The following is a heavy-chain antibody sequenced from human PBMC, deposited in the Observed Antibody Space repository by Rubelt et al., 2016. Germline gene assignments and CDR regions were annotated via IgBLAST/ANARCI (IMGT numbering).Heavy chain of an antibody. CDR2: ISGSGGST. D-gene: IGHD3-10*01. CDR1: GFTFSSYA. J-gene: IGHJ4*02. V-gene: IGHV3-23*04. CDR3: AGDLGGAGSYYMGYFDY. Sequence: EVQLVESGGGLVQPGGSLRLSCAASGFTFSSYAMSWVRQAPGKGLEWVSGISGSGGSTYYAGSVKGRFTVSRDSSKNTLYLQMNSLRAVDTAVYYCAGDLGGAGSYYMGYFDYWGQGTLVTVAS.